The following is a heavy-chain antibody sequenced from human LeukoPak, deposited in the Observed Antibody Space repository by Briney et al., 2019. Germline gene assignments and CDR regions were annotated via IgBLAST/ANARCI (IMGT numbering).Heavy chain of an antibody. CDR2: FDPEDGET. Sequence: ASVKVSCKVSGYTLTELSMHWVRQAPGKGLEWMGGFDPEDGETIYAQKFQGRVTMTEDTSTDTAYMELSSLTSDDTAVYYCARDPLVTRSYYYYYYMDVWGKGTTVTVSS. D-gene: IGHD3-9*01. CDR3: ARDPLVTRSYYYYYYMDV. CDR1: GYTLTELS. J-gene: IGHJ6*03. V-gene: IGHV1-24*01.